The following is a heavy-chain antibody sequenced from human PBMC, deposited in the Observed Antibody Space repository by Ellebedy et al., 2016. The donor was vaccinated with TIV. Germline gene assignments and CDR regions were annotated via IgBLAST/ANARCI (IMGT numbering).Heavy chain of an antibody. D-gene: IGHD5-12*01. CDR3: ARWGPYSGTFQGPFDF. Sequence: AASVKVSCKASGYTFIDYGVTWVRQAPGQGLDWMGWVSAYSGNTNYAENLQGRVTMTTDTSTDTAYMELRSLRSDDTAVYYCARWGPYSGTFQGPFDFWGQGVVVTVSS. V-gene: IGHV1-18*01. J-gene: IGHJ4*02. CDR1: GYTFIDYG. CDR2: VSAYSGNT.